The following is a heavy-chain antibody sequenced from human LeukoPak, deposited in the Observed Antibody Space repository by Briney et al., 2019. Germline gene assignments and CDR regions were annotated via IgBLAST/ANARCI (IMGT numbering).Heavy chain of an antibody. Sequence: PSETLSLTCAVYGGSFSGYYWSWIRQPPGKGLEWIGEINHSGSTNYNPSLKSRVTISVDTSKNQFSLKLSSVTAADTAVYYCARLSLKVLEWSPTKGKETHYFDYWGQGILVTVSS. D-gene: IGHD3-3*01. J-gene: IGHJ4*02. CDR2: INHSGST. CDR3: ARLSLKVLEWSPTKGKETHYFDY. V-gene: IGHV4-34*01. CDR1: GGSFSGYY.